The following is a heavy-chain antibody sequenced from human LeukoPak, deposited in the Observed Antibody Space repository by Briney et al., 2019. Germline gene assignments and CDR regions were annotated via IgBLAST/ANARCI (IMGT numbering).Heavy chain of an antibody. CDR3: TSGNPGGDY. D-gene: IGHD3-10*01. CDR2: IRSNAYGGTP. Sequence: GGSLRLSCAASGFTFGDYSMSWFLQAPGKGLEWVGIIRSNAYGGTPEYAASVKGRFTFSRDDSKSIAYLQMTSLKTEDTAVYYGTSGNPGGDYWGQGTLVSVSS. V-gene: IGHV3-49*03. J-gene: IGHJ4*02. CDR1: GFTFGDYS.